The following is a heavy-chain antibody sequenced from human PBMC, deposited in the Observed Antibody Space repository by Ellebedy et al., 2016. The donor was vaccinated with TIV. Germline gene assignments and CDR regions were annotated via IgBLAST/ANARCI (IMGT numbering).Heavy chain of an antibody. D-gene: IGHD3-3*01. Sequence: MPSETLSLTCTVSGGSITSGDHYWSWIRQTSGKGLEWIGHIYDSGSTYYNPSLRSRVTISVDTSKNQFSLKLKSVTAADTAVYYCARSRGLRPLESMYWGQGTLVIVSS. CDR1: GGSITSGDHY. CDR3: ARSRGLRPLESMY. CDR2: IYDSGST. J-gene: IGHJ4*02. V-gene: IGHV4-30-4*01.